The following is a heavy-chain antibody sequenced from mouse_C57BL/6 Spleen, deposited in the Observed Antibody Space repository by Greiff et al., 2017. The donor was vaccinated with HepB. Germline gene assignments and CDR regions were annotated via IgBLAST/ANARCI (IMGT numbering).Heavy chain of an antibody. CDR2: IYPGDGDT. J-gene: IGHJ2*01. CDR3: ARSGTTVDYFDY. V-gene: IGHV1-82*01. D-gene: IGHD1-1*01. Sequence: QVQLQQSGPELVKPGASVKISCKASGYAFSSSWMNWVKQRPGKGLEWIGRIYPGDGDTNYNGKFKGKATLTADKSSSTAYMQLSSLTSEDSAVYFCARSGTTVDYFDYWGQGTTLTVSS. CDR1: GYAFSSSW.